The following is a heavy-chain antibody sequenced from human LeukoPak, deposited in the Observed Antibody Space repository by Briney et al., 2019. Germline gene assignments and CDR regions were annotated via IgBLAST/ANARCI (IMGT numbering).Heavy chain of an antibody. Sequence: GGSLRLSCTASGFTLRKYWMHWVRQVPGKRLVWVSRISGDGSVTNYADSVQGRFTISRDNAKNILYLQINNLRSENTAVYYCARYSSSSGGASYYLDYWGHGTLITVSS. D-gene: IGHD6-6*01. J-gene: IGHJ4*01. V-gene: IGHV3-74*01. CDR3: ARYSSSSGGASYYLDY. CDR1: GFTLRKYW. CDR2: ISGDGSVT.